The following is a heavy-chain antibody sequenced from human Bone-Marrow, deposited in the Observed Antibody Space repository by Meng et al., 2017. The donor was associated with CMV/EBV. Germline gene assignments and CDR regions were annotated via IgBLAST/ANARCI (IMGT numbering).Heavy chain of an antibody. CDR3: ARDRAGSHYN. J-gene: IGHJ4*02. CDR2: INTRYGNT. V-gene: IGHV1-3*04. D-gene: IGHD3-10*01. Sequence: SCKASGYTFTNYAMHWVRQAPGQRLEWMGWINTRYGNTKYSRKFQGRVTITNDTSASTAYMELSSLRSEDTAVYYCARDRAGSHYNWGQGTLVTVSS. CDR1: GYTFTNYA.